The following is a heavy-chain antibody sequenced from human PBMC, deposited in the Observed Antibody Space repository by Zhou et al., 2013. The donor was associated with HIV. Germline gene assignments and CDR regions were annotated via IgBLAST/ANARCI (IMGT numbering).Heavy chain of an antibody. J-gene: IGHJ5*02. Sequence: QVQLVQSGAEVKKPGSSVKVSCKASGDTFTISAISWVRQAPGQGLEWIGRIISISGTANYAQKFQDRVAITADKSTRTAYMELNNLRSDDTAVYYCARDGPLPSVWYWFGPWGQGTLVTVSS. D-gene: IGHD6-19*01. V-gene: IGHV1-69*13. CDR1: GDTFTISA. CDR2: IISISGTA. CDR3: ARDGPLPSVWYWFGP.